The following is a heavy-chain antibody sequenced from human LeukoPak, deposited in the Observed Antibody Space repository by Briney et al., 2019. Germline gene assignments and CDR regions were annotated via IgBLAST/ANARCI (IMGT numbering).Heavy chain of an antibody. D-gene: IGHD1-1*01. CDR3: ARDSLEEDLFGY. V-gene: IGHV3-53*01. CDR2: IYSGGTT. CDR1: GFTVSSND. Sequence: GGSLRLSCAASGFTVSSNDMNWVRQAPGKGLEWVSVIYSGGTTDYADSVQGRFTISRDNSKNTLYLQMNNLRAEDTAVYYCARDSLEEDLFGYWGQGTLVTVSS. J-gene: IGHJ4*02.